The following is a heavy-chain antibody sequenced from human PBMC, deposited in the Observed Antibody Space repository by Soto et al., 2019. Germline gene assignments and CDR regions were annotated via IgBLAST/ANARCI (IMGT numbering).Heavy chain of an antibody. CDR3: ARLIN. V-gene: IGHV4-4*02. J-gene: IGHJ4*02. CDR2: IYHSGNT. CDR1: GGSISSDNW. D-gene: IGHD2-8*01. Sequence: QVHLQESGPDLVRPSETLSLTCSFFGGSISSDNWWSWVRQTPVKGLEWIGEIYHSGNTNYNPSLKSRVTISVDQSKNQFYLKVTSVTAADTALYYCARLINWGQGTLVTVSS.